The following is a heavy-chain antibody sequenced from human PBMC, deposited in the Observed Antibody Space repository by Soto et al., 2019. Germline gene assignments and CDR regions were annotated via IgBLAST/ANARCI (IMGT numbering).Heavy chain of an antibody. V-gene: IGHV4-59*01. CDR1: AGSTSSYY. J-gene: IGHJ6*01. CDR3: ARVNRPTPYSSSWYEGVYYYGMDF. CDR2: MYYSGST. D-gene: IGHD6-13*01. Sequence: SETLTLICTFPAGSTSSYYWSWTGQPAGKGLAWIGYMYYSGSTNYNPSLKSRVTRSVDTSKNQLSLKLSSVTAADTAVYYCARVNRPTPYSSSWYEGVYYYGMDFWGQGTPVTVSS.